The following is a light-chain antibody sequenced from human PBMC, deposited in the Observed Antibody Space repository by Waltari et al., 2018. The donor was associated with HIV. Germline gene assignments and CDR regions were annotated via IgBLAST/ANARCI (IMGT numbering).Light chain of an antibody. CDR1: TSNIGKNF. V-gene: IGLV1-51*01. CDR3: GTWDSSVSAGV. J-gene: IGLJ2*01. CDR2: DKN. Sequence: QSVLTQPPSVSAAPGQKVTFSCSGSTSNIGKNFVSWYQQLPEAAPKLIIYDKNNRPAGVPDRFSGPKAATSATLASTGRRTGDEADYYCGTWDSSVSAGVFGGGTKLTVL.